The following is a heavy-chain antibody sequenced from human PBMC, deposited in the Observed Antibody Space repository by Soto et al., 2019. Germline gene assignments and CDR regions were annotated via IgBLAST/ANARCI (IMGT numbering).Heavy chain of an antibody. J-gene: IGHJ4*02. CDR3: ASGGAGSGPFTWELPDH. D-gene: IGHD1-26*01. Sequence: QMQLVQSGAEVTKTGSSVTVSCQALGNTFSYRYLHWVRQAPGQALEWMGWSAPFSGDVHYAQKFQERVTLTRDRSINTASMRMSSLRSEDTAIYFCASGGAGSGPFTWELPDHWGQGTLVTVSS. V-gene: IGHV1-45*02. CDR1: GNTFSYRY. CDR2: SAPFSGDV.